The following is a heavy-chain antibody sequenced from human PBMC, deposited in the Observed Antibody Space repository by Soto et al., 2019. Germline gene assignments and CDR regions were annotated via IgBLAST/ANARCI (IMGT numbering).Heavy chain of an antibody. Sequence: EVQLLESGGGLVQPGGSLRLSCAASGFTFSSYEMNWVRQAPGKGLEWVSYIDKSGSPIYYADSVKGRFTISRDNAKHSLYLQLNRLRAEDTAVYYCAREGQGSETTGNDAFDIWGPGTMVTVSS. CDR3: AREGQGSETTGNDAFDI. CDR2: IDKSGSPI. V-gene: IGHV3-48*03. D-gene: IGHD4-4*01. J-gene: IGHJ3*02. CDR1: GFTFSSYE.